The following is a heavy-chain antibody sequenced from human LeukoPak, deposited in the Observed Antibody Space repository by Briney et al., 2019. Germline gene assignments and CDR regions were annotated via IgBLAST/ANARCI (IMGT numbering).Heavy chain of an antibody. D-gene: IGHD5-24*01. CDR1: GGSFSGYC. J-gene: IGHJ6*03. Sequence: SETLSLTCAVYGGSFSGYCWSWIRQPPGKGLEWIREINHSGSTNYNPSLKSRVTISVDTSKNQFSLKLSSVTAADTAVYYCARLGPLSAIRRTYYYYYMDVWGKGTTVTVSS. CDR3: ARLGPLSAIRRTYYYYYMDV. V-gene: IGHV4-34*01. CDR2: INHSGST.